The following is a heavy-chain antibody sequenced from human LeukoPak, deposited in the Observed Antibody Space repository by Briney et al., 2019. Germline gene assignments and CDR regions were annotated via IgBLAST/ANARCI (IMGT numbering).Heavy chain of an antibody. CDR2: VSSSGGII. J-gene: IGHJ4*02. D-gene: IGHD6-6*01. Sequence: PGGSLRLSCAASGFTFSSYEMNWVRQAPGKGLEWVSYVSSSGGIIFYADSVKGRFTISRDNAKHSLYLQMNSLRAEDTAVYYCAREYSRSSLDYWGQGTLVTVSS. CDR1: GFTFSSYE. V-gene: IGHV3-48*03. CDR3: AREYSRSSLDY.